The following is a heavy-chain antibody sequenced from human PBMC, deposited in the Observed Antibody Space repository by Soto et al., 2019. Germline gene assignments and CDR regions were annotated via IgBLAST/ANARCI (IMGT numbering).Heavy chain of an antibody. J-gene: IGHJ6*02. V-gene: IGHV5-51*01. CDR3: ARRRCSGNDYYYNYGMDV. CDR2: IYPGDSDI. D-gene: IGHD1-26*01. Sequence: GESLKISCKASGYSFATYWIGWVRQMPGKGLEWMGIIYPGDSDIRYSPSFEGQVTISADKSISTAYLQWGSLKASDTAMYYCARRRCSGNDYYYNYGMDVWGQGTTVTVSS. CDR1: GYSFATYW.